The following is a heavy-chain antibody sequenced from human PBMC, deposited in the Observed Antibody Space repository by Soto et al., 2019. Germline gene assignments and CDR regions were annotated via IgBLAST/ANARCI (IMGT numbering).Heavy chain of an antibody. CDR3: ARVKLGSYDWFDP. V-gene: IGHV3-74*01. Sequence: EVQLVESGGDLVQPGGSLRLSCAASGFTFSNYWMHWVRQAPGKGLMWVSRINPDGSRTTYADSVKGRFAISRDNAKNTVYLQMHSLRAEAAAVYYCARVKLGSYDWFDPWGQGTLVTVSS. J-gene: IGHJ5*02. CDR1: GFTFSNYW. CDR2: INPDGSRT. D-gene: IGHD3-16*01.